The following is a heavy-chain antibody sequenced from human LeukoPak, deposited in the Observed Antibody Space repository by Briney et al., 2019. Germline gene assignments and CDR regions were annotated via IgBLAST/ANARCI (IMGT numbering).Heavy chain of an antibody. J-gene: IGHJ4*02. CDR1: GFTFSTYG. CDR3: TRELILTGSFFDY. V-gene: IGHV3-33*01. CDR2: IWFDGSIE. Sequence: GGSLRLSCAASGFTFSTYGMHWVRQAPGKGLEWVALIWFDGSIESYADSVKGRFTISRDNSKNTLYLQMNGLRAEDTAVYYCTRELILTGSFFDYWGQGTLVTVSS. D-gene: IGHD1-20*01.